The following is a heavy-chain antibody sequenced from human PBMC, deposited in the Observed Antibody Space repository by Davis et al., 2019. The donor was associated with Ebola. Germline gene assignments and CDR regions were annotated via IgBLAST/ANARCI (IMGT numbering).Heavy chain of an antibody. V-gene: IGHV4-34*01. CDR1: GGSFSGYY. Sequence: MPSETLSLTCAVYGGSFSGYYWSWIRQPPGKGLEWIGEINHSGSTNYNPSLKSRVTISVDTSKNQFSLKLSSVTAADTAVYYCARVPGGYSYGFSGYYYGMDVWGQGTTVTVSS. J-gene: IGHJ6*02. CDR3: ARVPGGYSYGFSGYYYGMDV. CDR2: INHSGST. D-gene: IGHD5-18*01.